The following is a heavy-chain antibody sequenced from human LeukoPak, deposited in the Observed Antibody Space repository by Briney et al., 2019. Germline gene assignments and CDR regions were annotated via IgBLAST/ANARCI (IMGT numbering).Heavy chain of an antibody. D-gene: IGHD2-15*01. CDR2: IKKDGSEK. CDR3: ATDTWYSAGH. Sequence: GGSLRLSCTASGFIFSGSWMAWIRQAPGRGLEWVAIIKKDGSEKYYVDSMKGRFTISRDNAKNSLFLQMNSLRAEDTAIYYCATDTWYSAGHWGQGTLVTVSS. V-gene: IGHV3-7*03. CDR1: GFIFSGSW. J-gene: IGHJ4*02.